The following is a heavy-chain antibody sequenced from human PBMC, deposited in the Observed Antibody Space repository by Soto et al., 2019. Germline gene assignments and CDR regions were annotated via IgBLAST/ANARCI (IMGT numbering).Heavy chain of an antibody. V-gene: IGHV1-46*03. CDR3: ARDGSGSYDTPYYYYYYYMDV. CDR2: INPSGGST. D-gene: IGHD3-10*01. CDR1: GYTFTSYY. J-gene: IGHJ6*03. Sequence: GASVKVSCKASGYTFTSYYMHWVRQAPGQGLEWMRIINPSGGSTSYAQKFQGRVTMTRDTSTSTVYMELSSLRSEDTDVYYCARDGSGSYDTPYYYYYYYMDVWGKGTTVTVSS.